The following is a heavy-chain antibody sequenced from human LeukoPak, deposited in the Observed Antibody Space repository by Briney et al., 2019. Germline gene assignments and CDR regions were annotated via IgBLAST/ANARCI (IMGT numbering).Heavy chain of an antibody. Sequence: GGSLRLSCAASGFTFSSYSMNWVRQAPGKGLEWVSSISSSSSYIYYADSVKGRFTISRDNAKNSLYLQMNSLRAEDTAVYYCARNLGYYGSEDDYWGQGTLVTVSS. V-gene: IGHV3-21*01. D-gene: IGHD3-10*01. CDR3: ARNLGYYGSEDDY. CDR2: ISSSSSYI. CDR1: GFTFSSYS. J-gene: IGHJ4*02.